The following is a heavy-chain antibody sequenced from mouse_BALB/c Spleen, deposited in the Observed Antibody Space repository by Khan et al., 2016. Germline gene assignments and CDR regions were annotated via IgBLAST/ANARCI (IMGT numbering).Heavy chain of an antibody. CDR1: DFSITSDYS. Sequence: EVQLQESGPDLVKPSQSLSLTCTVTDFSITSDYSWHWIRQFPGNKLEWMGYIHYSGSTNYNPSLKSRISITRDTSKNQFFLQLNSVTTEDTATFYCARYYCGGAPWFAYWGQGTLVTVSA. CDR3: ARYYCGGAPWFAY. CDR2: IHYSGST. D-gene: IGHD1-1*01. V-gene: IGHV3-1*02. J-gene: IGHJ3*01.